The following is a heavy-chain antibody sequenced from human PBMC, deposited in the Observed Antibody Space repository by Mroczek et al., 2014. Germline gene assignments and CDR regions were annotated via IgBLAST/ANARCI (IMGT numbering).Heavy chain of an antibody. CDR2: ISYDGSNK. D-gene: IGHD4-17*01. CDR3: AKPVVGDYALIDY. CDR1: GFTFSSYG. Sequence: QVQLVESGGGVVQPGRSLRLSCAASGFTFSSYGMHWVRQAPGKGLEWVAVISYDGSNKYYADSVKGRFTISRDNSKNTLYLQMNSLRAEDTAVYYCAKPVVGDYALIDYWGQGTLVTVSS. V-gene: IGHV3-30*18. J-gene: IGHJ4*02.